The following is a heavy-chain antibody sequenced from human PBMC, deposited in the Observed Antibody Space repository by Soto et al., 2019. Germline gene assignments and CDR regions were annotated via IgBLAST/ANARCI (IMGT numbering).Heavy chain of an antibody. J-gene: IGHJ6*02. V-gene: IGHV3-21*01. D-gene: IGHD3-10*01. Sequence: GGSLRLSCAASGFTFSSYSMNWVRQAPGKGLEWVSSISSSSSYIYYADPVKGRFTISRDNAKNSLYLQMNSLRAEDTAVYYCARDRRGTYYYYYGMDVWGQGTTVTVSS. CDR2: ISSSSSYI. CDR3: ARDRRGTYYYYYGMDV. CDR1: GFTFSSYS.